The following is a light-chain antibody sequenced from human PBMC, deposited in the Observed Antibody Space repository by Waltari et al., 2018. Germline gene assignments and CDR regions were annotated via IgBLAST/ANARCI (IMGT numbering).Light chain of an antibody. CDR1: SSDVGGYNY. Sequence: QSALTQPASVSGSPGQSVTISCTGTSSDVGGYNYVSWYQHHPGKAPKLSIYDVSNRPSGVSNRFSGSKSANTASLTISGLQAEDEADYYCSSYTSSRTRVFGGGTKLTVL. CDR3: SSYTSSRTRV. CDR2: DVS. J-gene: IGLJ3*02. V-gene: IGLV2-14*03.